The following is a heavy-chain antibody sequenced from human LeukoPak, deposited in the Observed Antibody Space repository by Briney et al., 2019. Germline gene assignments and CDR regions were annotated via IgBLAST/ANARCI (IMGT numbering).Heavy chain of an antibody. CDR2: IYYSGNT. CDR1: GGSISTSAYY. CDR3: ASGSGYTFGY. D-gene: IGHD3-22*01. V-gene: IGHV4-39*01. Sequence: PSETLSLTCIVSGGSISTSAYYWGWIRQPPGEGLQWIGSIYYSGNTYYNSSLKSRVTISVDTSTSQFSLRLNSVTPEDTAVYYCASGSGYTFGYWGQGTLVTVSS. J-gene: IGHJ4*02.